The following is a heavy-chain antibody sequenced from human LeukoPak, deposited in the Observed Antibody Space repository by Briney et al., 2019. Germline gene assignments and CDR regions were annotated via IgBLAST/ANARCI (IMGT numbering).Heavy chain of an antibody. CDR3: ARDREQQLWVSWYFDL. D-gene: IGHD6-13*01. J-gene: IGHJ2*01. CDR2: ISSSSSTI. CDR1: GFTFSSYS. V-gene: IGHV3-48*04. Sequence: PGGFLRLSCAASGFTFSSYSMNWVRQAPGKGLEWVSYISSSSSTIYYADSVKGRFTISRDNAKNSLYLQMNSLRAEDTAVYYCARDREQQLWVSWYFDLWGRGTLVTVSS.